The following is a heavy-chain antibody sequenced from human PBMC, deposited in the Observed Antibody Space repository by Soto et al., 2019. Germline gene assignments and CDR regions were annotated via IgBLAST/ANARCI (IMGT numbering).Heavy chain of an antibody. CDR1: GYPISSSNW. V-gene: IGHV4-28*03. CDR2: IYYSGST. J-gene: IGHJ6*03. Sequence: PSETLSPTSAVSGYPISSSNWCGGIRQPPGKGLEWIGYIYYSGSTYYNPSLKSRVTMSVDTSKNQFSLKLSSVTAVDTAVYYCARERRESTQYCSGGSCFSYYYYMDVWGKGTTVTVSS. CDR3: ARERRESTQYCSGGSCFSYYYYMDV. D-gene: IGHD2-15*01.